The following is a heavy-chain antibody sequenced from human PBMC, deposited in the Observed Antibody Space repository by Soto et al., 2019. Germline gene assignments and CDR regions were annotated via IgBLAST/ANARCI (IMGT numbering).Heavy chain of an antibody. J-gene: IGHJ4*02. CDR1: GGSISSGGYY. Sequence: PSETLSLTCTVSGGSISSGGYYWSWIRQHPGKGMEWIGYIYYSGNTYYKPSLKSRITISVDTSKNQFSLNLSSVTAADTAVYYCAREPSIWGQGTLVTVSS. CDR3: AREPSI. V-gene: IGHV4-31*03. CDR2: IYYSGNT.